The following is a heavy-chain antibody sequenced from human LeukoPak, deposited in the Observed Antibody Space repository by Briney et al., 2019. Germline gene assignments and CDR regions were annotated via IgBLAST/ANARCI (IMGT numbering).Heavy chain of an antibody. CDR1: DFTFSAHW. J-gene: IGHJ5*02. D-gene: IGHD6-6*01. V-gene: IGHV3-74*01. CDR2: IDNDGTNT. CDR3: VRDRPHNCFDP. Sequence: QPGGSLRLSCAASDFTFSAHWMHWVRQVPGKGLVYIAYIDNDGTNTNYADSVKGRFTISRDNAKNTLYLQMNSLRVEDTAVYYCVRDRPHNCFDPWGQGTLVTVSS.